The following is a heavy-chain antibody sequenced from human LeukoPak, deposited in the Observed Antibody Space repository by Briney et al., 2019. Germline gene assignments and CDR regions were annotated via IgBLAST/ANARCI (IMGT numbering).Heavy chain of an antibody. D-gene: IGHD5-18*01. Sequence: GASVKVSCKASGYTFTSYYIHWVRQAPGQGLEWMGVINPSSGSTSYAQEFQGRVTMTRDTSTSTVYMELTSLRSEDTAVHYCARVWVQLWFDYWGQGTLVTVSS. CDR3: ARVWVQLWFDY. J-gene: IGHJ4*02. CDR2: INPSSGST. CDR1: GYTFTSYY. V-gene: IGHV1-46*01.